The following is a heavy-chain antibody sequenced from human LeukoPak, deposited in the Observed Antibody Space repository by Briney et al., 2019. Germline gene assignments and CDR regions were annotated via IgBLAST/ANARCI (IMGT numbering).Heavy chain of an antibody. J-gene: IGHJ4*02. CDR1: GYTFTSYD. Sequence: ASVKVSCKASGYTFTSYDINWVRQATGQGLEWMGWMNPNSGNTGYAQKFQGRVTMTRNTSISTAYMELSSLRSEDTAVYYCAVMGATTTRIDYWGQATRVTVSS. V-gene: IGHV1-8*01. CDR2: MNPNSGNT. D-gene: IGHD1-26*01. CDR3: AVMGATTTRIDY.